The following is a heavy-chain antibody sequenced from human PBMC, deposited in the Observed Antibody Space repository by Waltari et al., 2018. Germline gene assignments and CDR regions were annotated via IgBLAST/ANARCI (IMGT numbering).Heavy chain of an antibody. CDR3: AKQSSWIVVVIAQFDY. V-gene: IGHV3-23*01. J-gene: IGHJ4*02. D-gene: IGHD2-21*01. Sequence: EVQLLESGGGLVQPGGSLRLSCAASGFTFSSYAMSWVRQAPGKGLEWVSAISGSGGSTYYADSVKGRFTISRDNSKNTLYLQMNSLRAEDTAVYYCAKQSSWIVVVIAQFDYWGQGTLVTVSS. CDR1: GFTFSSYA. CDR2: ISGSGGST.